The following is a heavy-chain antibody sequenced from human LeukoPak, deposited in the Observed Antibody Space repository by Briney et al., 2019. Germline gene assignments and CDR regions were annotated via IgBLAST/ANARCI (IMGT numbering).Heavy chain of an antibody. CDR3: ARISSDSISYYDH. CDR1: GITFSTYW. D-gene: IGHD3-22*01. CDR2: INREGSTI. Sequence: PGGSLRLSCAGSGITFSTYWMHWVRQAPGKGLVWVSRINREGSTISYADSVKGRFTISRDNAKNTLFLQMNSLRAEDTAVYYCARISSDSISYYDHWGQGTLVTVSS. V-gene: IGHV3-74*01. J-gene: IGHJ4*02.